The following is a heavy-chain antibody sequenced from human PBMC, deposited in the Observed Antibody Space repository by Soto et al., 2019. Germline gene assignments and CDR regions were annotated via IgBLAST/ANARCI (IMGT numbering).Heavy chain of an antibody. CDR2: ISAGGDYT. CDR3: AKDLEYQLIYDCYGMDV. CDR1: VFTFRTYS. D-gene: IGHD2-2*01. J-gene: IGHJ6*01. V-gene: IGHV3-23*01. Sequence: PGGSLRLSCAASVFTFRTYSMTLVRQGPGKGLECVSTISAGGDYTYHADSVKGRFTISRENSKNTLYLQMSSLRAEDTAVYYCAKDLEYQLIYDCYGMDVWAPGTSVTVSS.